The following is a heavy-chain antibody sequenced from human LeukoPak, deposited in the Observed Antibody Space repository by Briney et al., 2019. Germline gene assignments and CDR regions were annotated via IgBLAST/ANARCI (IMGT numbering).Heavy chain of an antibody. CDR2: ISSSRSYI. J-gene: IGHJ4*02. V-gene: IGHV3-21*01. CDR1: GFTFSSYT. Sequence: PGGSLRLSCVASGFTFSSYTMNWVRQAPGKWLEWVSSISSSRSYIYYADSVKGRFTISRDNAKNSLYLQMNSLRAEDMAMYYCARVGDWGQGTLVSVSS. CDR3: ARVGD.